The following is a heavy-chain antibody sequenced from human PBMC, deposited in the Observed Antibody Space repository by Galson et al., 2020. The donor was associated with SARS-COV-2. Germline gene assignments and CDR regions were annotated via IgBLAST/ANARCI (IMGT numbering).Heavy chain of an antibody. CDR3: AKGAYYGDYGRYGLGV. CDR1: GFTFSSHA. CDR2: IRSSVDNT. Sequence: GESLKISCAASGFTFSSHAMAWVRQAPGKGLEWVSGIRSSVDNTYHADSVKGRFTISRDNSKNMVYLQMNNLRVEDTAVYYCAKGAYYGDYGRYGLGVWGQGTTVTVSS. D-gene: IGHD4-17*01. J-gene: IGHJ6*02. V-gene: IGHV3-23*01.